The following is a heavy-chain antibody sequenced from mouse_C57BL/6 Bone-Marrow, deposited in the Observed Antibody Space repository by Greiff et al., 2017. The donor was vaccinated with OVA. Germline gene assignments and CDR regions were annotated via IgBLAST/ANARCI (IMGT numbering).Heavy chain of an antibody. CDR3: VRDLTGTKPYAMDY. D-gene: IGHD4-1*01. Sequence: DVKLQESGGGLVQPKGSLKLSCAASGFTFNTYAMHWVRQAPGKGLEWVARIRSKSSNYATYYADSVKDRFTISRDDSQSMLYLQMNNLKTEDTAMYYCVRDLTGTKPYAMDYWGQGTSVTVSS. CDR1: GFTFNTYA. V-gene: IGHV10-3*01. J-gene: IGHJ4*01. CDR2: IRSKSSNYAT.